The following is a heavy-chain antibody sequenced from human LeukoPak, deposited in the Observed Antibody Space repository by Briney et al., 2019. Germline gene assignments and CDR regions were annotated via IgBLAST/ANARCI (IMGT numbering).Heavy chain of an antibody. CDR2: IYYSGST. Sequence: PLETLSLTCTVSGGSISSYYWSWIRQPPGKGLEWIGYIYYSGSTNYNPSLKSRVTISVDTSKNQFSLKLSSVTAADTAVYYCARDSSYGDYDDAFDIWGQGTMVTVSS. J-gene: IGHJ3*02. D-gene: IGHD4-17*01. CDR3: ARDSSYGDYDDAFDI. V-gene: IGHV4-59*01. CDR1: GGSISSYY.